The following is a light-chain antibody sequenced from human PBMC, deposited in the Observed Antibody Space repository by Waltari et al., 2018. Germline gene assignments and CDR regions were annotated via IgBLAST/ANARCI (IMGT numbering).Light chain of an antibody. CDR1: SSDVGGYNY. CDR2: DVS. Sequence: QSALTQPRSVSGSPGQSVTISCTGTSSDVGGYNYVPWYQQHPGKAPKLMIYDVSKRPSGVPDRFSGSKSGNTASLTISGLQTEDEADYFCCSFAGSVYIWVFGGGTKLTVL. CDR3: CSFAGSVYIWV. V-gene: IGLV2-11*01. J-gene: IGLJ3*02.